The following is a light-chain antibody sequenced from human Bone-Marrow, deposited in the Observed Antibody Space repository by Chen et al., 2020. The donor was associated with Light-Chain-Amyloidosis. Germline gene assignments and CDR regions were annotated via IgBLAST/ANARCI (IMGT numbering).Light chain of an antibody. CDR1: DLPTKY. Sequence: SYELTQPPSVSVSPGQTARITCSGDDLPTKYAYWYQQKPGQAPVLVIHRDTERPSGITERFSGASSGITATLTISGVQAEDEADYHCQSADSSGTYEVIFGRGTKLTV. V-gene: IGLV3-25*03. CDR3: QSADSSGTYEVI. J-gene: IGLJ2*01. CDR2: RDT.